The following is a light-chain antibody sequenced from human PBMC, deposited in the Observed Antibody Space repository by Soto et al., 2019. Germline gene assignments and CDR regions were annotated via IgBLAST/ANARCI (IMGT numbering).Light chain of an antibody. CDR2: AAS. Sequence: IQFTQSPSSLSASVGDRLTITCRDSQGISSYLVWYQHKPGKAPKLVIYAASTLQSGVPSRFSGSGFGTEFTLTISRLEPEDFEVYYCQQYGSSPWTFGQGTKVDIK. V-gene: IGKV1-9*01. CDR1: QGISSY. J-gene: IGKJ1*01. CDR3: QQYGSSPWT.